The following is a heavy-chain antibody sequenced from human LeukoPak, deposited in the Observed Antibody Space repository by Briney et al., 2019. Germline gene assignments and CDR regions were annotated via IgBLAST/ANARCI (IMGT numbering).Heavy chain of an antibody. CDR3: ARGRSGYFDWLTGHY. CDR1: GYTFTSYD. CDR2: MNPNSGNP. D-gene: IGHD3-9*01. Sequence: ASVKVSCKASGYTFTSYDINWVRQATGQGLEWMGWMNPNSGNPGYAQKCQGRVTMTRNTSISTAYMELSSLRSEDTAVYYCARGRSGYFDWLTGHYWGQGTLVTVSS. V-gene: IGHV1-8*01. J-gene: IGHJ4*02.